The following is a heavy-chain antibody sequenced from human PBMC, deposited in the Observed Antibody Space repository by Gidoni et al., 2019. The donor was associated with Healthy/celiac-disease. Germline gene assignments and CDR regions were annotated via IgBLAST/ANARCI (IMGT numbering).Heavy chain of an antibody. Sequence: QVQLQESGPGLVKPSETLSLTCTVSGGSISSYYWRWIRQPPGKGLEWIGYIYYRGSTNYNPSLKSRVTISVDTSKNQFSLKLSSVTAADTAVYYCARDFVVEDEARYYYGMDVWGQGTTVTVSS. CDR3: ARDFVVEDEARYYYGMDV. CDR2: IYYRGST. D-gene: IGHD3-16*02. CDR1: GGSISSYY. J-gene: IGHJ6*02. V-gene: IGHV4-59*01.